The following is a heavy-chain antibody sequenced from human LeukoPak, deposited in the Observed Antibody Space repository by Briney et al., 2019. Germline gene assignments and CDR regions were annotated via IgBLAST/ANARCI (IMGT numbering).Heavy chain of an antibody. D-gene: IGHD5-18*01. CDR3: ARQPRSGACSYGFDAFHI. V-gene: IGHV4-39*01. CDR2: IYYSGSN. Sequence: SETLSLTCTVSGDSISSSSYYWGWIRQPPGKGLEWIGSIYYSGSNYYNPSLKSRVTISVDTSKNQFSLKLSSVTAADTAVYYCARQPRSGACSYGFDAFHIWGQGTMVTVSS. CDR1: GDSISSSSYY. J-gene: IGHJ3*02.